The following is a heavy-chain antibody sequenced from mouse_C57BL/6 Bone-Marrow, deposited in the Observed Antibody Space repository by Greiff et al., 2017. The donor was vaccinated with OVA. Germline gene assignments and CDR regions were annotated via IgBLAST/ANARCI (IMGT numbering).Heavy chain of an antibody. J-gene: IGHJ4*01. Sequence: EVMLVESGGGLVQPGGSLSLSCAASGFTFTDYYMSWVRQPPGKALEWLGFIRNKANGYTTEYSASVKGRFTISRDNSQSILYLQMKALRAEDSATYYCARYAGFYAMDYWGQGTSVTVSS. CDR3: ARYAGFYAMDY. CDR2: IRNKANGYTT. V-gene: IGHV7-3*01. CDR1: GFTFTDYY.